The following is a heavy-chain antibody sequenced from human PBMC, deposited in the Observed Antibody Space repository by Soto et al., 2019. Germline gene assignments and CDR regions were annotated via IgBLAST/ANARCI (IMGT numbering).Heavy chain of an antibody. Sequence: EVQLVESGGGLVKPGGSLRLSCAASGFTFSSYSMNWVRQAPGKGLEWVSSISSSSSYIYYADSVKGRFTISRDNAKNSLYLQMNSLRAEDTAVYYCARGGRSPGWFDPWGQGTLVTVSS. CDR1: GFTFSSYS. CDR3: ARGGRSPGWFDP. CDR2: ISSSSSYI. V-gene: IGHV3-21*01. J-gene: IGHJ5*02. D-gene: IGHD2-15*01.